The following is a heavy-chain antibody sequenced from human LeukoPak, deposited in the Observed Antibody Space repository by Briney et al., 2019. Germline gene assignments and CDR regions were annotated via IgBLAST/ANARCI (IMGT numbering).Heavy chain of an antibody. Sequence: PSETLSLTCTVSGGSISGYYWSWIRQPPGKGLEYIGYIYYSGSTNYNPSLKSRVTISVDTSKHQFSLKLSSVTAADTAVYYCARYCSSTSCYRAFDIWGQGTMVTVSS. D-gene: IGHD2-2*01. J-gene: IGHJ3*02. CDR1: GGSISGYY. V-gene: IGHV4-59*01. CDR2: IYYSGST. CDR3: ARYCSSTSCYRAFDI.